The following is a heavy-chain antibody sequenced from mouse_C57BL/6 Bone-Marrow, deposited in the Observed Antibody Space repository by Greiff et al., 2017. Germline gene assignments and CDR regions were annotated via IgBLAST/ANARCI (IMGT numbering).Heavy chain of an antibody. Sequence: ESGGGLVKPGGSLKLSCAASGFTFSSYTMSWVRQTPEKRLQWVAAISGGGGNTYYPDSVKGRFPFARDNDKNILYLQMSSLRSEDTALYYCSRQVTTVLATKYFDVWGTGTTVTVSS. CDR2: ISGGGGNT. V-gene: IGHV5-9*01. CDR3: SRQVTTVLATKYFDV. J-gene: IGHJ1*03. D-gene: IGHD1-1*01. CDR1: GFTFSSYT.